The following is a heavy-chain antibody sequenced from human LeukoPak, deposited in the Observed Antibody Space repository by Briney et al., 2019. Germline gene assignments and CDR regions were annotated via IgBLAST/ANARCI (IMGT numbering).Heavy chain of an antibody. D-gene: IGHD3-16*01. CDR3: AREFEGTASGAGY. CDR1: GSIFSRYS. J-gene: IGHJ4*02. Sequence: GGSLRLSRAASGSIFSRYSMNWVRQAPGKGLEWVASMSVGSGLIYYAESVRGRFTVSRDNAKNSLYLQMKSLRADDTAVYYCAREFEGTASGAGYWGQGTLVTVSS. V-gene: IGHV3-21*01. CDR2: MSVGSGLI.